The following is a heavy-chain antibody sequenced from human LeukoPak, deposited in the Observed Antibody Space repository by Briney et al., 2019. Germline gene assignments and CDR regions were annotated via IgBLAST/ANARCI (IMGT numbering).Heavy chain of an antibody. D-gene: IGHD3-22*01. J-gene: IGHJ4*02. Sequence: PGGSLRLSCAASGFTVSGNYMSWVRQAPGRGLEWVSVIYTGGNTYYADSVKGRFTISRDSSKNTLYLQMNSLRAEDTAVYYCANYYYYDSSGYYSDYWGQGTLVTVSS. CDR3: ANYYYYDSSGYYSDY. CDR2: IYTGGNT. CDR1: GFTVSGNY. V-gene: IGHV3-66*01.